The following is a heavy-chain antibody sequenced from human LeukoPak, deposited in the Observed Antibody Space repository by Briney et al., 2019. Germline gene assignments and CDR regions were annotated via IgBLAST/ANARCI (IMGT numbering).Heavy chain of an antibody. CDR1: GFTFSDYY. D-gene: IGHD3-22*01. Sequence: GGSLRLSCAASGFTFSDYYMSWLRQAPGKGLEWVSYISSSGSTIYYADSVKGRFTISRDNAKNSLYLQMNSLRAEDTAVYYCAREYYDSSGYYADPIPLFDYWGQGTLVAVSS. CDR2: ISSSGSTI. CDR3: AREYYDSSGYYADPIPLFDY. J-gene: IGHJ4*02. V-gene: IGHV3-11*01.